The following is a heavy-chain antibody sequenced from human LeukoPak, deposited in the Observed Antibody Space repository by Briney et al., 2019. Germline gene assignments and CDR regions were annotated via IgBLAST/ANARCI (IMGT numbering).Heavy chain of an antibody. V-gene: IGHV1-8*01. Sequence: ASVKVSCKASGYTFTSYDINWVRQATGQGLEGMGWMNPNSGNTGYAQKFQGRVTMTRNTSISTAYMELSSLRSEDTAVYYCARGRMVRGVTWWFDPWGQGTLVTVSS. J-gene: IGHJ5*02. D-gene: IGHD3-10*01. CDR2: MNPNSGNT. CDR3: ARGRMVRGVTWWFDP. CDR1: GYTFTSYD.